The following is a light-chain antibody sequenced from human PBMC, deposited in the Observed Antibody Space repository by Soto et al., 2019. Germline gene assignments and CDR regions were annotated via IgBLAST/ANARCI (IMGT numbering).Light chain of an antibody. CDR3: TSYTRDAALV. J-gene: IGLJ1*01. Sequence: QSVLTQPASVSGSPGQSITISCTGTSSDVGTYNYVSWYQHHPGKAPKLIIYEVSNRPSGVSNRFSGSKSGSTASLTISGLQAEDEADYHSTSYTRDAALVFGTGTKVTVL. V-gene: IGLV2-14*01. CDR2: EVS. CDR1: SSDVGTYNY.